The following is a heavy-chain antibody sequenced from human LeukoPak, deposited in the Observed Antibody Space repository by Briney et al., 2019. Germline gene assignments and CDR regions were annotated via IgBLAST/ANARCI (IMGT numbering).Heavy chain of an antibody. CDR2: ISGSGGST. CDR1: GFTFSSYA. Sequence: PGGSLGLSCAASGFTFSSYAMSWVRQAPGKGLEWVSAISGSGGSTYYADFVKGRFTISRDNSKNTLYLQMNSLRAEDTAVYYCAKGGAKGYCSGGSCYEAAFDIWGQGTMVTVSS. J-gene: IGHJ3*02. CDR3: AKGGAKGYCSGGSCYEAAFDI. V-gene: IGHV3-23*01. D-gene: IGHD2-15*01.